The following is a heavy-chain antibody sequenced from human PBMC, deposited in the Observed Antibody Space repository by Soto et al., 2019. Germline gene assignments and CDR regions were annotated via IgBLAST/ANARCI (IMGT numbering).Heavy chain of an antibody. CDR2: TYYRSKWYN. CDR3: TRDLHSSGLSTWWYNWFDP. D-gene: IGHD6-19*01. V-gene: IGHV6-1*01. Sequence: PSQTLSLTCAISGESVSSNSAAWNWIRQSPSRGLEWLGRTYYRSKWYNDYAVSVKSRLTINPDTSKNQFSLQLNSVSREDTAVYYSTRDLHSSGLSTWWYNWFDPWGQGTLVTVSS. J-gene: IGHJ5*02. CDR1: GESVSSNSAA.